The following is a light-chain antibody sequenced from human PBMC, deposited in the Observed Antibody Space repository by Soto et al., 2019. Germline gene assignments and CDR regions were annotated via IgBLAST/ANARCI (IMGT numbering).Light chain of an antibody. V-gene: IGKV1-9*01. Sequence: DIQLTQSPSFLSAFVGDSVTITCRASQDISSYVAWYQQQPEKAPKLLIYATARLQSGVPSRFSGSGSGTEFTLTISSLQPEDFATYYCQQVQSFPFSFGPGTKVDVK. J-gene: IGKJ3*01. CDR3: QQVQSFPFS. CDR1: QDISSY. CDR2: ATA.